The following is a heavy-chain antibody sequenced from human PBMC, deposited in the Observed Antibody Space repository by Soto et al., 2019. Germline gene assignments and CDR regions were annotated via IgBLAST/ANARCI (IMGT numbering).Heavy chain of an antibody. D-gene: IGHD2-2*01. V-gene: IGHV1-69*02. CDR2: IIPILGIA. CDR1: GGTFSSYT. Sequence: SVKVSCKASGGTFSSYTISWVRQAPGQGLEWMGRIIPILGIANYAQKFQGRVTITADKSTSTAYMELSSLRSEDTAVYYCARVPAAQINWFDPWGQGTLVTVSS. J-gene: IGHJ5*02. CDR3: ARVPAAQINWFDP.